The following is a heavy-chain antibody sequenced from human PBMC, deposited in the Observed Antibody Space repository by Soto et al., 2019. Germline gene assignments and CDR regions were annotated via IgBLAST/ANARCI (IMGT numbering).Heavy chain of an antibody. D-gene: IGHD6-19*01. V-gene: IGHV1-24*01. J-gene: IGHJ4*02. CDR2: FDPEDGET. Sequence: ASVKVSCKVSGYTLTELSMHWVRQAPGKGLEWMGGFDPEDGETIYAQKFQGRVTMTEDTSTDTAYMELSSLRSEDTAVYYCATWGYSSGWSRFDYWGQGTLVTSPQ. CDR3: ATWGYSSGWSRFDY. CDR1: GYTLTELS.